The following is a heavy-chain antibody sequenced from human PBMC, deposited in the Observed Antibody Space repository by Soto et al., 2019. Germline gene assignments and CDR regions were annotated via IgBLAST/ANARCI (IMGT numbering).Heavy chain of an antibody. CDR3: GRDGSSSPSYYYGMDV. V-gene: IGHV5-51*01. D-gene: IGHD6-6*01. J-gene: IGHJ6*02. CDR1: GYSFTSYW. CDR2: IYPGDSDT. Sequence: GESLKISCKGSGYSFTSYWIGWVRQMPGKGLEWMGIIYPGDSDTRYSPSFQGQVTISADKSISTAYLQWSSLKASDTAMYYCGRDGSSSPSYYYGMDVWGQGTTVTVSS.